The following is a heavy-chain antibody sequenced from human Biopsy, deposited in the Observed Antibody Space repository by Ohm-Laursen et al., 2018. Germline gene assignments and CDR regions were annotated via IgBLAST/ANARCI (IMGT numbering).Heavy chain of an antibody. CDR1: RFTFSDYF. D-gene: IGHD6-19*01. CDR2: ISSSGITA. CDR3: ARSGWNFEFDS. V-gene: IGHV3-11*01. J-gene: IGHJ4*02. Sequence: GSLRLSCAASRFTFSDYFMCWIRQAPGKGLEWVSYISSSGITAHYADSVKGRFTISRDNAKNSLYLQMNSLRAEDTAIYYCARSGWNFEFDSWGKGTLVAVSS.